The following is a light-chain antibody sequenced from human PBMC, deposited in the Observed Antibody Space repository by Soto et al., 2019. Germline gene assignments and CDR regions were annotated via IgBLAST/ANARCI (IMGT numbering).Light chain of an antibody. Sequence: AIRMTQSPSSFSASTGDRVTITCRASQGIGNNLAWYQRKPGRAPKLLISDASTLQIGVPSRFSGSGSGTEFTLTINYLQSEDFAIYYCQHYYSHPPTFGQGTNVEIK. CDR3: QHYYSHPPT. CDR1: QGIGNN. CDR2: DAS. V-gene: IGKV1-8*01. J-gene: IGKJ1*01.